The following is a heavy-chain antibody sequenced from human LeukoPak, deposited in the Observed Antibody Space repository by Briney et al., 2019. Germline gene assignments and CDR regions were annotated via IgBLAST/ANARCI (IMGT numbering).Heavy chain of an antibody. D-gene: IGHD6-6*01. V-gene: IGHV1-2*02. Sequence: ASVKVSCKASGYTFTGYYMHWVRQAPGQGLEWMGWINPNSGGTNYAQKFQGRVTMTRDTSISTAYMELSRLRSDDTAVYYCARDKWYSSSFGPSHWGQGTLVTVSS. CDR3: ARDKWYSSSFGPSH. CDR2: INPNSGGT. CDR1: GYTFTGYY. J-gene: IGHJ4*02.